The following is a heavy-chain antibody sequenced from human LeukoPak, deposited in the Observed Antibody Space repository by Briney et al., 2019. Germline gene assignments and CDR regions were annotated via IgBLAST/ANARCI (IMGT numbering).Heavy chain of an antibody. J-gene: IGHJ5*02. CDR3: AKFSVAPGIAVAGPFDP. D-gene: IGHD6-19*01. V-gene: IGHV3-23*01. CDR2: ISGSGGST. Sequence: GGSLRLSCAASGFTFSSYAMSWVRQAPGKGLEWVSAISGSGGSTYYADSVKGRFTISRDNSKNTLYLQMNSLRAEDTAVYYCAKFSVAPGIAVAGPFDPWGQGTLDTVSS. CDR1: GFTFSSYA.